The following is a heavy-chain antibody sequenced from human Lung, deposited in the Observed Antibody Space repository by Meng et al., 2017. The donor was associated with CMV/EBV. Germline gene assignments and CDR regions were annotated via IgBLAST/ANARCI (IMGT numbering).Heavy chain of an antibody. J-gene: IGHJ4*02. Sequence: GSXXLSXAASGFIFSNYAMTWVRQAPGKGLEWVSGISGIGGSIYYAESVKGRFAISRDNSRNTLYLQMNNLRAEDTAKYYCAKIGYCSTASCNTWGYFDYWGQGXLVTVSS. D-gene: IGHD2-2*02. V-gene: IGHV3-23*01. CDR3: AKIGYCSTASCNTWGYFDY. CDR2: ISGIGGSI. CDR1: GFIFSNYA.